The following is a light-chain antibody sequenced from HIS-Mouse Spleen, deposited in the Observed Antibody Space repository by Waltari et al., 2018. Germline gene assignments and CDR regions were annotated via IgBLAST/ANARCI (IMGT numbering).Light chain of an antibody. CDR2: EVS. CDR3: SSYTSSSTF. Sequence: QSALTQPASVSGSPGQSLTISCTGTSSDVGGYNYVSWYQQHPGNAPILMLYEVSTRPSGVSNRFSGSKSSNTASLTISGLHAEDEADYYCSSYTSSSTFFGTGTKVTVL. CDR1: SSDVGGYNY. J-gene: IGLJ1*01. V-gene: IGLV2-14*01.